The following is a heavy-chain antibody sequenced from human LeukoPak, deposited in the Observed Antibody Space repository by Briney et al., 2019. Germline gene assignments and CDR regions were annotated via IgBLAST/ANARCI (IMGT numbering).Heavy chain of an antibody. CDR2: LSASGGNT. CDR3: ANIYCSTTSCQYFDY. Sequence: PGGSLRLSCAASGFTFSSYAMSWVRQAPGKGLEWVSALSASGGNTYYADSVKGRFTISRDNSKNTLCLQINRLRAEDTDVYYCANIYCSTTSCQYFDYWGQGTLVTVSS. CDR1: GFTFSSYA. D-gene: IGHD2-2*01. V-gene: IGHV3-23*01. J-gene: IGHJ4*02.